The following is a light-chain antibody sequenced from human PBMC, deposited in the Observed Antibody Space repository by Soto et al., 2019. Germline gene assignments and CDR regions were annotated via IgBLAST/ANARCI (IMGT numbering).Light chain of an antibody. CDR1: SSDVGDYDL. Sequence: QSVLTQPASVSGSPGQSITISCTGTSSDVGDYDLVSWFQQHPGKAPKLLIFESSKRPSGVSIRFSGSRSGNTASLTVSGLQAEDEADYFCCSYAGYSYVFGTGTKLTVL. CDR3: CSYAGYSYV. V-gene: IGLV2-23*01. J-gene: IGLJ1*01. CDR2: ESS.